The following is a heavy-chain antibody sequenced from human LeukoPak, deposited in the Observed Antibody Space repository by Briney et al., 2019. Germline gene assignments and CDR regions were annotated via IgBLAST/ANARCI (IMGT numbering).Heavy chain of an antibody. CDR1: GYTFTSYY. V-gene: IGHV1-46*01. D-gene: IGHD3-9*01. CDR2: INPSGGST. Sequence: ASVKVSCKASGYTFTSYYMHWVRQAPGQGLEWMGIINPSGGSTSYAQKFQGRVTMTRDMSTSTVYMELSSLRSEDTAVYYCARGRYYDILTDDYISYYMDVWGQGTTVTISS. J-gene: IGHJ6*03. CDR3: ARGRYYDILTDDYISYYMDV.